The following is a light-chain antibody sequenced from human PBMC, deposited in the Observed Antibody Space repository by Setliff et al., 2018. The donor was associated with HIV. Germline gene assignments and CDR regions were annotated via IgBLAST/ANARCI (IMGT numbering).Light chain of an antibody. Sequence: QSALAQPASVSGSPGQSITISCAGTSSDVGGFNYVSWYQQHPGKAPRLMIYEVNGRPSGVSNRFSGSKSGNTASLTISGLQAEDEADYYCCSYAGSSTPYVFGTGTKVTVL. V-gene: IGLV2-14*03. CDR1: SSDVGGFNY. J-gene: IGLJ1*01. CDR2: EVN. CDR3: CSYAGSSTPYV.